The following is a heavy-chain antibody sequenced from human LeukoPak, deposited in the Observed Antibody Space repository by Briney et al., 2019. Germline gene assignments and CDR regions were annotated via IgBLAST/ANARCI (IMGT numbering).Heavy chain of an antibody. D-gene: IGHD3-10*01. CDR1: GFPFSSYA. CDR2: IICSGGST. CDR3: AKGSNYYGSGSDFDY. V-gene: IGHV3-23*01. Sequence: GALRLSFAASGFPFSSYAMRWGRPAPGEGGGWGSAIICSGGSTYYSDSVKGRVTISRDNSKSTLYLQMNSLRAEDTAVYYCAKGSNYYGSGSDFDYWGQGTLVTVSS. J-gene: IGHJ4*02.